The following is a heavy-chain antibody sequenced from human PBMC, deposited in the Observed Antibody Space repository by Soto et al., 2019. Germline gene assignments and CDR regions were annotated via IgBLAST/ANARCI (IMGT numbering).Heavy chain of an antibody. CDR1: GFRFSDHS. J-gene: IGHJ4*02. CDR3: ARWPKGRLVNA. CDR2: ISSNSDTT. Sequence: VESGGGLVYPGGSLRLSCVASGFRFSDHSMNWVRQAPGKGLQWISYISSNSDTTYYADSVKGRFTVSRDNAKNALFLQMNSLRDDDTATYYCARWPKGRLVNAWGQGARVTVSS. D-gene: IGHD2-21*01. V-gene: IGHV3-48*02.